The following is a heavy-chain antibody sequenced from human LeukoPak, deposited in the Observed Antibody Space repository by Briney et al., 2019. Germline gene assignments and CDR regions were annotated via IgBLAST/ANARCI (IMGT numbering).Heavy chain of an antibody. CDR2: IYYSGST. CDR3: ARSFYTFGYGMDV. Sequence: PSETLSLTCTVSGGSISSGDYYWSWIRQPPGKGLEWIGYIYYSGSTYYNPPLKSRVTISVDTSNNQFSLKLSSVTAADTAVYYCARSFYTFGYGMDVWGQGTTVTVSS. CDR1: GGSISSGDYY. V-gene: IGHV4-30-4*01. D-gene: IGHD5/OR15-5a*01. J-gene: IGHJ6*02.